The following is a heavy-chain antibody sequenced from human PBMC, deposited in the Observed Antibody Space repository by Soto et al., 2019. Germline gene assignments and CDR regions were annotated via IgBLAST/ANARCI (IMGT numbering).Heavy chain of an antibody. D-gene: IGHD2-2*01. V-gene: IGHV3-21*02. CDR3: ATSEGIRRYY. CDR2: ISPNSHYI. J-gene: IGHJ4*02. CDR1: GFTFNTYH. Sequence: EVQLVESGGGLVKPGGSLRLSCAASGFTFNTYHMNWVRQAPGKGLEWVSSISPNSHYIYYADSLKGRFTISRDNAKSSLYLQMNSLRAEDTAVIYCATSEGIRRYYWGQGTLVTVSS.